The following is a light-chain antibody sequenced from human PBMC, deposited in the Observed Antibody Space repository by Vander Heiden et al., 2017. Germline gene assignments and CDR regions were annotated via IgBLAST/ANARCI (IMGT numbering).Light chain of an antibody. CDR3: QQYHKWPIT. V-gene: IGKV3-15*01. Sequence: EIVLTQSPATLSVSPGERATLSCRASQSVSTNLAWYQQTPGQAPRLLIYGSSTGATGSPARSSGSGSGTEFTLTITNVQSEDSAVYYCQQYHKWPITFGQGTRLEVK. CDR1: QSVSTN. J-gene: IGKJ5*01. CDR2: GSS.